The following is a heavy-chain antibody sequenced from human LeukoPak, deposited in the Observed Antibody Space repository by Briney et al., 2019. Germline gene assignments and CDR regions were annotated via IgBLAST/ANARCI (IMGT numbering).Heavy chain of an antibody. CDR1: GGSISSYY. Sequence: PSETLSLTCTVSGGSISSYYWSWIRQPPGKGLEWIGYIYYSGSTSYNPSLKSRVTISVDTSKSQFSLKLSSVTAADTAVYYCARPPYGSGRYAMDVWGQGTTVTVSS. CDR2: IYYSGST. CDR3: ARPPYGSGRYAMDV. J-gene: IGHJ6*02. D-gene: IGHD3-10*01. V-gene: IGHV4-59*12.